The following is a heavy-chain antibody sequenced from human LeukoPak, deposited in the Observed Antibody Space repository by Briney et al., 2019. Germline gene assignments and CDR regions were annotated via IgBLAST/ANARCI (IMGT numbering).Heavy chain of an antibody. V-gene: IGHV5-51*01. CDR2: IYPGDSDT. Sequence: GESLKISCTGSGYSFTTYWIAWVRQMPGKGLEWMGIIYPGDSDTRYSPSFQGQVTISVDKSIRTAYLQWSSLKASDTAIYYCVRLFRTVNPPDYWGQGTLVTVSS. CDR1: GYSFTTYW. CDR3: VRLFRTVNPPDY. J-gene: IGHJ4*02.